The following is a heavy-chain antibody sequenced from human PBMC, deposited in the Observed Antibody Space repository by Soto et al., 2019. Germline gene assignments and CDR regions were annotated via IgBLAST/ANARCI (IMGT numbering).Heavy chain of an antibody. CDR3: ARDPEYCSGGICYPDYYYGIYV. J-gene: IGHJ6*02. D-gene: IGHD2-15*01. Sequence: EERLVESGGGLVQPGGSLRLSCAISGFTFSDYDMNWVRQAPGKGLEWVSYISGSGLTIYYADSVKGRFTISRDNAKDSLYLQMNSLRAEDTAVYYCARDPEYCSGGICYPDYYYGIYVWGQGTTVTGAS. V-gene: IGHV3-48*03. CDR1: GFTFSDYD. CDR2: ISGSGLTI.